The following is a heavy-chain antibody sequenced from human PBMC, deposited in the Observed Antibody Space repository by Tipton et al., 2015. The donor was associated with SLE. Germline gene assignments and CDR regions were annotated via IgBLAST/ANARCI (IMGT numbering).Heavy chain of an antibody. D-gene: IGHD4-23*01. V-gene: IGHV3-33*01. J-gene: IGHJ4*02. CDR1: GFSFSTYA. CDR2: IFFDGSKK. CDR3: ARDGLGGNYHPDY. Sequence: SLRLSCASSGFSFSTYAMHWVRQAPGKGLEWVGLIFFDGSKKYDADSVKGRFTISRDNSKNVVYLQMNSLRAEDTAVYYCARDGLGGNYHPDYWGQGTLVTVSS.